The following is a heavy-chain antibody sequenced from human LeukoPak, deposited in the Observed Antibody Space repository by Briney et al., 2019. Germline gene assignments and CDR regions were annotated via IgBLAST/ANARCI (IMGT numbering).Heavy chain of an antibody. V-gene: IGHV1-2*02. CDR1: GYTFTGYH. J-gene: IGHJ5*02. Sequence: ASVKVSCKASGYTFTGYHMHRVRQAPGQGLEWMGWINPNSGGTEYSQKFQGRVTMTRDTSTSTAYMELSRLTSDDTAVYYCARDREYCGGDCYSFRGRWFDPWGQGTLVTVSS. D-gene: IGHD2-21*01. CDR2: INPNSGGT. CDR3: ARDREYCGGDCYSFRGRWFDP.